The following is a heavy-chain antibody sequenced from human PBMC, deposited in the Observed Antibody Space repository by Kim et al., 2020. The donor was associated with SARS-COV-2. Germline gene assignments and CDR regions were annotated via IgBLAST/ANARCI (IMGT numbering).Heavy chain of an antibody. CDR1: GFSFSSYG. Sequence: GGSLRLSCAASGFSFSSYGMHWVRQAPGKGLEWVAVIWYDGTNKYYADSVKGRFTISRDNSKNTLYLQMNSLRAEDTAVYYCARTYGSGSYGTFYYYVMDVWGQGTTVTVSS. CDR2: IWYDGTNK. V-gene: IGHV3-33*01. J-gene: IGHJ6*02. CDR3: ARTYGSGSYGTFYYYVMDV. D-gene: IGHD3-10*01.